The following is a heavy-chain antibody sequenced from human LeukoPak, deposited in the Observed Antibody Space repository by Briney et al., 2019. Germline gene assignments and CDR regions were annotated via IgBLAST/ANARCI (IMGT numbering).Heavy chain of an antibody. CDR2: ISAYNGNT. V-gene: IGHV1-18*01. D-gene: IGHD3-22*01. CDR1: GYTFTSYG. CDR3: ARDLYYYDSSGYYYRDDYYFDY. Sequence: ASVKVSCKASGYTFTSYGISWVRQAPGQGLEWMGWISAYNGNTNYAQKLQGRVTMTTDTSTSTAYMELRSLRSDDTAVYYCARDLYYYDSSGYYYRDDYYFDYWGQGTLVTVSS. J-gene: IGHJ4*02.